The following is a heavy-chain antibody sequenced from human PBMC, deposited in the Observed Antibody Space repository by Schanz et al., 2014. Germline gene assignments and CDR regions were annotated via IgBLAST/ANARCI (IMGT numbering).Heavy chain of an antibody. D-gene: IGHD3-3*01. CDR2: ISSGGGTI. Sequence: EVQLLESGGGLVQPGGSLRLSCASSGFSFTTYAMSWVRQAPGKGLEWVSSISSGGGTIYYADSVKGRFTISRDNAKNSVFLQMNSLRAEYTAVYYCVRDSFFAFDYWGQGTLVTVSS. V-gene: IGHV3-23*01. CDR1: GFSFTTYA. CDR3: VRDSFFAFDY. J-gene: IGHJ4*02.